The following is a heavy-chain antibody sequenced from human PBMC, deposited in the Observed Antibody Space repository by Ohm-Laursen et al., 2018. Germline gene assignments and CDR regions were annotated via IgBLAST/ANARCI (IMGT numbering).Heavy chain of an antibody. V-gene: IGHV3-33*01. CDR2: IWYDGTNK. J-gene: IGHJ4*02. CDR3: ARGRRYNWNLKEY. CDR1: GFTFSSYG. Sequence: SLRLSCAASGFTFSSYGMHWVRQAPGKGLEWVAVIWYDGTNKYYADSLKGRFTISRDNSKNTLYLQMNSLRAEDTAVYYCARGRRYNWNLKEYWGQGTLATVSS. D-gene: IGHD1-7*01.